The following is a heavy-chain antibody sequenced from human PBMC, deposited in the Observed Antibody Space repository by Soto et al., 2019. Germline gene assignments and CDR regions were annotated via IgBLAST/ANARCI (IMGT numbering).Heavy chain of an antibody. CDR3: ASPQDYCVTTSNCFIAFDI. V-gene: IGHV3-21*01. CDR1: GFSFGDYI. D-gene: IGHD4-17*01. CDR2: ISHSGSYI. J-gene: IGHJ3*02. Sequence: AQLVESGGSLVKPGGSLRLSCAASGFSFGDYIMNWVRQAPGRGLEWVASISHSGSYIFYADSVKGRFTISRDNSRDSLYLQMNSLRDDVTAIYYCASPQDYCVTTSNCFIAFDIWGQGTRVTVSS.